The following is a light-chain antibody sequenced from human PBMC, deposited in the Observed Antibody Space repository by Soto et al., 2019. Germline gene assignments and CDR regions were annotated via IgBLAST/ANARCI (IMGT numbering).Light chain of an antibody. J-gene: IGKJ2*01. CDR3: QQRSNWPPYT. Sequence: EIVLTQSPATLSLSPGERATLSCRASQSVRSYLAWYQQKPGQAPRLLIYDASNRATGIPARFSGSGSGTDFTLTISSLEPEDFAVYYCQQRSNWPPYTFVQGTNLEIK. CDR2: DAS. V-gene: IGKV3-11*01. CDR1: QSVRSY.